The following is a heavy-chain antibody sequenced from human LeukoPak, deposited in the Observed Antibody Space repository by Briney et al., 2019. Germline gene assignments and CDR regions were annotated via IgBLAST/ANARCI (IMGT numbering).Heavy chain of an antibody. CDR3: AREVYYDSSGYYFRYFDY. CDR2: FYTSGST. D-gene: IGHD3-22*01. CDR1: GGSISSGTYY. V-gene: IGHV4-61*02. Sequence: SQTLSLTCTVSGGSISSGTYYWSWIRQSAGKGLEWIGRFYTSGSTNYNPSLKSRVTISVDTSKNQFSLKQSSVTAADTAVYYCAREVYYDSSGYYFRYFDYWGQGTLVTVSS. J-gene: IGHJ4*02.